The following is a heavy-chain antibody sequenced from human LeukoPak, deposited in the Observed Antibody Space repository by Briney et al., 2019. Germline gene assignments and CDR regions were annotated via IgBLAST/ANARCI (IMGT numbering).Heavy chain of an antibody. V-gene: IGHV4-34*01. D-gene: IGHD3-16*02. CDR2: INHSGST. CDR3: ARGYDYGWGSYPKAYYGN. J-gene: IGHJ4*02. CDR1: GGSFSGYY. Sequence: SETLSLTCAVYGGSFSGYYWSWIRQPPGKGLEWIGEINHSGSTNYNPSLKSRVTISIDTSKNQFSLKLSSVTAADTAVYYCARGYDYGWGSYPKAYYGNWGQGTLVTVSS.